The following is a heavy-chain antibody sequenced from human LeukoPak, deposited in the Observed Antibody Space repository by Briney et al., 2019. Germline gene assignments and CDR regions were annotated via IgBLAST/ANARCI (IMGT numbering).Heavy chain of an antibody. CDR1: GGSISSYY. D-gene: IGHD2-2*01. CDR3: ARQLGFCSSTSCYPWFAP. CDR2: IYYTGST. J-gene: IGHJ5*02. V-gene: IGHV4-59*08. Sequence: PSETLSLTCTVPGGSISSYYWSWIRQPPGKGLEWIGYIYYTGSTNYNPSLKSRVTISVDTSKNQFSLKMSSVTAADTAVYYCARQLGFCSSTSCYPWFAPWGQGTLVTVSS.